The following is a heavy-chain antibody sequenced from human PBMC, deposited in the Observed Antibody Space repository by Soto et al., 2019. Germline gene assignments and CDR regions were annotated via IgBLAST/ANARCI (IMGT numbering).Heavy chain of an antibody. V-gene: IGHV4-59*01. Sequence: SETLSLTFTISNGSIGSYYWTWIRHPPGKGLEWIGHIYYSGSTNYNPSLKSRLTLSLDTSKNQFSLKLTSVTAADTAVYYCARVGRLITAAGLLDAWGQGTLVTVSS. D-gene: IGHD6-13*01. CDR2: IYYSGST. CDR1: NGSIGSYY. CDR3: ARVGRLITAAGLLDA. J-gene: IGHJ5*02.